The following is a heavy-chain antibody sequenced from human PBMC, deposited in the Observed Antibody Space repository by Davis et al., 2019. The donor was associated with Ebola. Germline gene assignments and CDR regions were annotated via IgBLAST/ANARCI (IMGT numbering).Heavy chain of an antibody. CDR3: ARGGISMIVVPRDYYHGMDV. V-gene: IGHV1-2*06. D-gene: IGHD3-22*01. CDR2: INPNSGGT. CDR1: GYTFTSYG. Sequence: ASVKVSCKASGYTFTSYGISWVRQAHGQGLEWMGRINPNSGGTNYAQKFQGRVTMTSDTSITTAYMEVRRLRSDDTAVYYCARGGISMIVVPRDYYHGMDVWGQGTTVNVSS. J-gene: IGHJ6*02.